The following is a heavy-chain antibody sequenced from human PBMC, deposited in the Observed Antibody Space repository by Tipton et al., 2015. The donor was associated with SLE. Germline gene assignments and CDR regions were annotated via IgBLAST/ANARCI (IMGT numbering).Heavy chain of an antibody. V-gene: IGHV4-61*02. J-gene: IGHJ5*02. D-gene: IGHD3-10*01. CDR2: IYTSGST. Sequence: TLSLTCTVSGGSISSGSYYWSWIRQPAGKGLEWIGRIYTSGSTNYNPSLKSRVTISVDTSKNQFSLKLSSVTAADTAVYYCARVTELLWFGEARGWFDPWGQGTLVTVSS. CDR1: GGSISSGSYY. CDR3: ARVTELLWFGEARGWFDP.